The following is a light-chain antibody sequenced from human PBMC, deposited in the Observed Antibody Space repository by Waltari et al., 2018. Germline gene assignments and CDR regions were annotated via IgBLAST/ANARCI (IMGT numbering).Light chain of an antibody. CDR1: SSDVGGYNY. V-gene: IGLV2-14*01. CDR2: EVS. J-gene: IGLJ1*01. Sequence: QSALTQPASVSGSPGQSITISCTGTSSDVGGYNYVSWYQQHPGKAPKLLIYEVSNRASGVSNRFSGSKSGNTASLTISGLQAEDEADYYCCSYTGSSSPYVFGAGTKVTVL. CDR3: CSYTGSSSPYV.